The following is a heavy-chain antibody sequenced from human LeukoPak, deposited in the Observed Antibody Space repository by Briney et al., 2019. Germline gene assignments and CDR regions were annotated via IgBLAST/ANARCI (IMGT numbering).Heavy chain of an antibody. CDR3: ARSPSPYSSGWYFDY. J-gene: IGHJ4*02. Sequence: SQTPSLTCAISGDSVSINSAAWNWIRQSPSRGLEWLGRTYQRSKWYNDYAVSVKSRITIDPDISKNQFSLQLNSVTPEDTAVYYCARSPSPYSSGWYFDYWGQGTLVTVSS. D-gene: IGHD6-19*01. V-gene: IGHV6-1*01. CDR2: TYQRSKWYN. CDR1: GDSVSINSAA.